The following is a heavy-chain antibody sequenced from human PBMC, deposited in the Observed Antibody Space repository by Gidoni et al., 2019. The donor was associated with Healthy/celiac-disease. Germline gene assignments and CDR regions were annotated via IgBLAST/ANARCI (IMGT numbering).Heavy chain of an antibody. CDR2: ISSSSSYI. D-gene: IGHD4-17*01. J-gene: IGHJ3*02. V-gene: IGHV3-21*01. CDR3: TRDRVDYGDYDDAFDI. Sequence: EVQLVESGGGLVTPGGSLRLSCAASGFTFSTYSMNWVRPAPGKGLEWVSYISSSSSYIYYADSVKGRFTISRDNAKNSLYLQMNSLRAEDTAVYYCTRDRVDYGDYDDAFDIRGQGTMVTVSS. CDR1: GFTFSTYS.